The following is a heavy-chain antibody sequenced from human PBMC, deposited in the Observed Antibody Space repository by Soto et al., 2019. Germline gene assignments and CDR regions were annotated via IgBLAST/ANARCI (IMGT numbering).Heavy chain of an antibody. V-gene: IGHV4-61*01. CDR1: GASVSSGSFY. CDR2: IYNNETF. CDR3: ARVPLRYSSSHNFDS. D-gene: IGHD6-19*01. J-gene: IGHJ4*02. Sequence: SETLSLTCSVSGASVSSGSFYWSWIRQPPGKGLEWIGFIYNNETFNYNPSLKSQVTLSVDTSKHQFSLKLSSVTAADTAVYYCARVPLRYSSSHNFDSWGQGALVTVSS.